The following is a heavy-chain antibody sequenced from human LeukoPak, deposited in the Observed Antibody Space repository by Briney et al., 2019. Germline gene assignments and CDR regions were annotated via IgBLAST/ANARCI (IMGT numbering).Heavy chain of an antibody. J-gene: IGHJ3*02. CDR2: ISSSSSYI. V-gene: IGHV3-21*01. D-gene: IGHD5-24*01. CDR3: ARDDGDAFDI. CDR1: GFTFSSYS. Sequence: PGGPLRLSCAASGFTFSSYSMNWVRQAPGKGLEWVSSISSSSSYIYYADSVKGRFTISRDNAKNSLYLQMNSLRAEDTAVYYCARDDGDAFDIWGQGTMVTVSS.